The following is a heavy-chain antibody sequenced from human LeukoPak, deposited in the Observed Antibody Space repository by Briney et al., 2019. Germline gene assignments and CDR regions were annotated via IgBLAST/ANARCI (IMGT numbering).Heavy chain of an antibody. CDR2: ISSSSSYI. CDR3: ARVWLADAFDI. V-gene: IGHV3-21*01. Sequence: GGSLRLSCAASGFTFSSYSMNWVRQAPGKGLEWVSSISSSSSYIYYADSVMGRFTISRDNAKNSLYLQMNSLRAEDTAVYYCARVWLADAFDIWGQGTMVTASS. D-gene: IGHD6-19*01. CDR1: GFTFSSYS. J-gene: IGHJ3*02.